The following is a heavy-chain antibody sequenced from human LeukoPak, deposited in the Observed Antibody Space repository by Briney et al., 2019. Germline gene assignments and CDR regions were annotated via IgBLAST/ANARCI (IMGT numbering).Heavy chain of an antibody. V-gene: IGHV4-59*06. CDR1: GGSISSYY. CDR3: ARAGYFDWAGRDYFDY. D-gene: IGHD3-9*01. Sequence: SETLSLTCTVSGGSISSYYWSWIRQHPGKGLEWIGYIYYSGSTYYNPSLKSRVTISVDTSKNQFSLKLSSVTAADTAVYYCARAGYFDWAGRDYFDYWGQGTLVTVSS. CDR2: IYYSGST. J-gene: IGHJ4*02.